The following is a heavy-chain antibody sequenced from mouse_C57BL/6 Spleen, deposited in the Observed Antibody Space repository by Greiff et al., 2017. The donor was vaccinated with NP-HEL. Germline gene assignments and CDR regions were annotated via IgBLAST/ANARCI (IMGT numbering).Heavy chain of an antibody. J-gene: IGHJ4*01. V-gene: IGHV1-5*01. D-gene: IGHD1-1*01. Sequence: VQLQQSGTVLARPGASVKMSCKTSGYTFTSYWMHWVKQRPGQGLEWIGAIYPGNSDTSYNQKFKGKAKLTAVTSASTAYMELSSLTNEDSAVYYCTRSWGSSLYYAMDYWGQGTSVTVSS. CDR1: GYTFTSYW. CDR3: TRSWGSSLYYAMDY. CDR2: IYPGNSDT.